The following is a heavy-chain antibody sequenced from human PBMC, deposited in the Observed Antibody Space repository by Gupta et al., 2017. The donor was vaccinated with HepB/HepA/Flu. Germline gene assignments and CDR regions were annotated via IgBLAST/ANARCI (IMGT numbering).Heavy chain of an antibody. V-gene: IGHV3-21*01. CDR1: GFTFSSYS. CDR3: ARDVSYDSSGYSSDDDY. J-gene: IGHJ4*02. D-gene: IGHD3-22*01. Sequence: EVQLVESGGGLVKPGGSLSLSCAPSGFTFSSYSMNWVRQAPGKGLEWVSSISSSSSYIYYADSVKGRFTISRDNAKNSLYLQMNSLRAEDTAVYYCARDVSYDSSGYSSDDDYWGQGTLVTVSS. CDR2: ISSSSSYI.